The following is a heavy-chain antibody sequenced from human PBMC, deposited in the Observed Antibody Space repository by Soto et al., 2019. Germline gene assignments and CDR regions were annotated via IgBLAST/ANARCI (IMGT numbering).Heavy chain of an antibody. Sequence: PGECLTIYCQVSGYSFTSYCIVWVRQMPGKGLEWMGIIYPGDSYTRYSTSFQCQVTISSDKSISTAYLQWSSLKSSDTAMYYCHTSMETAYSNYFDYWGQGTMVTVSS. V-gene: IGHV5-51*01. CDR3: HTSMETAYSNYFDY. D-gene: IGHD4-4*01. J-gene: IGHJ4*02. CDR1: GYSFTSYC. CDR2: IYPGDSYT.